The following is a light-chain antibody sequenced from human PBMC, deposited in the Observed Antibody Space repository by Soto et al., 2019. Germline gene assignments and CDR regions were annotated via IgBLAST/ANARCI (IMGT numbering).Light chain of an antibody. Sequence: QSVLTQSPSASASLGASVKLTCTLSSGHSSYAIAWHQQQPEKGPRYLLKLNSDGSHNKGDGIPDRFSGSSSGAEHYLTISSLQSEDEGDYYCQTWGTGIVVFGGGTKLTVL. CDR1: SGHSSYA. V-gene: IGLV4-69*01. J-gene: IGLJ2*01. CDR3: QTWGTGIVV. CDR2: LNSDGSH.